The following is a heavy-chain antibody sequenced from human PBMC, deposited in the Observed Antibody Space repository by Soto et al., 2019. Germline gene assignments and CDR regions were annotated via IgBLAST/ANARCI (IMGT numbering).Heavy chain of an antibody. J-gene: IGHJ4*02. V-gene: IGHV1-69*02. D-gene: IGHD5-18*01. Sequence: QVQLVQSGAEVKKPGSSVKVSCKASGGSFGVHTINWVRQAPGQGLEWMGRINPVVGRTNYAQKFQGRVTMTAHKSTTTAYRQLSSLRSDDTVVLYWAIPADSAHDFESWGQGTLVTVTS. CDR2: INPVVGRT. CDR3: AIPADSAHDFES. CDR1: GGSFGVHT.